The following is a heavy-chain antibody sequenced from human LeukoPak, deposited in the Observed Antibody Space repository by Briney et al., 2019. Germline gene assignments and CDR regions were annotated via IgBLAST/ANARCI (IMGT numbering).Heavy chain of an antibody. D-gene: IGHD2-21*02. J-gene: IGHJ6*03. CDR1: GGTFSSYA. V-gene: IGHV1-69*06. CDR3: ARAYCGGDCYYDFYYYMDV. Sequence: SVKVSCKASGGTFSSYAISWVRQAPGQGLEWMGGIIPIFGTANYALKFQGRVTITADKSTSTAYMELSSLRSEDTAVYYCARAYCGGDCYYDFYYYMDVWGKGTTVTVSS. CDR2: IIPIFGTA.